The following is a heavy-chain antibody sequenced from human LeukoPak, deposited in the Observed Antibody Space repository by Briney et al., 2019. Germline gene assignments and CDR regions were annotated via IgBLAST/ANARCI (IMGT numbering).Heavy chain of an antibody. CDR3: ARGYSVTLYWYFDL. V-gene: IGHV1-69*13. Sequence: SVKVSCKDSGGTFSSYAISWVRQDPRQRLEWLGGIIPLFGTANYAQKYQGRDPITAHDYTSTAYMELSSLRSEDTAVYYCARGYSVTLYWYFDLWGRGTLVTVSS. J-gene: IGHJ2*01. D-gene: IGHD2-21*01. CDR2: IIPLFGTA. CDR1: GGTFSSYA.